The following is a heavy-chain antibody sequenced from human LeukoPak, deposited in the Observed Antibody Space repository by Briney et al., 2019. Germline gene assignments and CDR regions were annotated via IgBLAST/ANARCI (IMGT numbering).Heavy chain of an antibody. CDR2: ISGSGGST. D-gene: IGHD3-9*01. CDR1: GFTFSSYA. CDR3: VIWGDYDVLTGYYVPDY. Sequence: PGGSLRLSCAASGFTFSSYAMSWVRQAPGKGLEWVSAISGSGGSTYYADSVKGRFTISRDNSKNTVFLQMNSLRHEDTAIYYCVIWGDYDVLTGYYVPDYWGQGTLVTAAS. V-gene: IGHV3-23*01. J-gene: IGHJ4*02.